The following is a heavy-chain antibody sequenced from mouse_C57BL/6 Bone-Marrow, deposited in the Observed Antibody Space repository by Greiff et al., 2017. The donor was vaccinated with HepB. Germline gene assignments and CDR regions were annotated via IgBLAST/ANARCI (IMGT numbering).Heavy chain of an antibody. D-gene: IGHD2-14*01. CDR3: ARGYPFAH. V-gene: IGHV3-6*01. Sequence: EVQRVESGPGLVKPSQSLSLTCSVTGYSITSGYYWNWIRQFPGNKLEWMGYISYDGSNNYNPSLKNRISITRDTSKNQFFLKLNSVTTEDTATYYCARGYPFAHWGQGTLVTVSA. CDR1: GYSITSGYY. CDR2: ISYDGSN. J-gene: IGHJ3*01.